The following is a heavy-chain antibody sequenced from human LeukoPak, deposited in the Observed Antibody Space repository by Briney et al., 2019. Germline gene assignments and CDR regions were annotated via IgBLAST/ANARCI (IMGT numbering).Heavy chain of an antibody. J-gene: IGHJ3*02. CDR3: ARAAAGTMGAFDI. Sequence: ASVKVSCKASGYTFTGYYMHWVRQAPGQGLEWMGRINPNSGGTNYAQKFQGRVTMTRDTSISTAYMELSRLRSDATAVYYCARAAAGTMGAFDIWGQGTMVTVSS. CDR1: GYTFTGYY. V-gene: IGHV1-2*06. CDR2: INPNSGGT. D-gene: IGHD6-13*01.